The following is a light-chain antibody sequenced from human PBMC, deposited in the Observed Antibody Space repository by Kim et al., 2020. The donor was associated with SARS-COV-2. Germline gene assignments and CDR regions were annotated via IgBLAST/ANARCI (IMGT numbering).Light chain of an antibody. CDR3: QYYDSLPVT. CDR2: DAS. CDR1: QDIRNY. J-gene: IGKJ4*02. V-gene: IGKV1-33*01. Sequence: ASAGDRVTITCQASQDIRNYLHWFQQKPGKAPKLLIYDASNLETGVPSRFSGSGSGTDFTFTITSLQPEHVATYYCQYYDSLPVTFGGGTKVDIK.